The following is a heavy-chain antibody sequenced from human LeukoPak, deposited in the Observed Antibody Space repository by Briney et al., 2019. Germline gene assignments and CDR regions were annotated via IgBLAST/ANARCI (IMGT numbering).Heavy chain of an antibody. CDR1: GGSISSYY. CDR2: INYIRTT. Sequence: SETLSLTCTVSGGSISSYYWNWIRQPPGKGLEWIGYINYIRTTDYNPSLKSRVTISLDTSKNRFSLKLSSVTAADTAMYYCARSYSSSDHYYYYGMDVWGQGATVTVSS. J-gene: IGHJ6*02. CDR3: ARSYSSSDHYYYYGMDV. D-gene: IGHD6-13*01. V-gene: IGHV4-59*08.